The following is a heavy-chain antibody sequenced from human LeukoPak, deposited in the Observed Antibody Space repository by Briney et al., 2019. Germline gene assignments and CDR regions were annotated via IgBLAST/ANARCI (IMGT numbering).Heavy chain of an antibody. CDR2: INWNGGST. CDR3: ARDERYYYDSSGYPVDY. J-gene: IGHJ4*02. Sequence: PGGSLRLSCAASGFTFDDYGMSWVRQAPGKGLEWVSGINWNGGSTGYADPVKGQFTISRDNAKNSLYLQMNSLRAEDTALYYCARDERYYYDSSGYPVDYWGQGTLVTVSS. D-gene: IGHD3-22*01. V-gene: IGHV3-20*04. CDR1: GFTFDDYG.